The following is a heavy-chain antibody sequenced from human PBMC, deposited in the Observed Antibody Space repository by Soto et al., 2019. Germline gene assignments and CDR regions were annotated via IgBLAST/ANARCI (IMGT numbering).Heavy chain of an antibody. D-gene: IGHD1-1*01. J-gene: IGHJ6*02. Sequence: SVKVSCKASGGTFSSYAISWVRQAPGQGLEWMGGIIPIFGTANYAQKFRGRVTITADESTSTAYMELSSLRSEDTAVYYCASNWNEPYYYYYGMDVWGQGTTVTVSS. CDR2: IIPIFGTA. CDR1: GGTFSSYA. V-gene: IGHV1-69*13. CDR3: ASNWNEPYYYYYGMDV.